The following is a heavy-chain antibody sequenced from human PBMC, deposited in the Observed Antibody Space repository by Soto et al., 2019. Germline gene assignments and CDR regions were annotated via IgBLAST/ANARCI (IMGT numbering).Heavy chain of an antibody. V-gene: IGHV3-23*01. D-gene: IGHD3-3*01. J-gene: IGHJ4*02. CDR3: AKDITNFGVVISAFDY. CDR2: ITGSGSDGVT. Sequence: EVQLLESGGGLVQPGGSLRLSCVASGFTFSTYVMSWVRQAPGKGLEWVSTITGSGSDGVTYYADSVRGRFTISRDDSKNTLYLQMNSLRAEDTAIYFCAKDITNFGVVISAFDYWGLGTLVTVSS. CDR1: GFTFSTYV.